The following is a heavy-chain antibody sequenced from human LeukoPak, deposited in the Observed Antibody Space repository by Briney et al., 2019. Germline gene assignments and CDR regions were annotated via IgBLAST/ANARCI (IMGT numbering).Heavy chain of an antibody. CDR3: AKADRGSYYGLGDYFDY. D-gene: IGHD1-26*01. CDR2: ISSSSSTI. CDR1: GFTFSRYS. J-gene: IGHJ4*02. Sequence: GGSLRLSCAASGFTFSRYSMNWVRQAPGKGLEWVSYISSSSSTIYYADSVKGRFTISRDNAKNSLYLQMNSLRAEDTAVYYCAKADRGSYYGLGDYFDYWGQGTPVTVSS. V-gene: IGHV3-48*01.